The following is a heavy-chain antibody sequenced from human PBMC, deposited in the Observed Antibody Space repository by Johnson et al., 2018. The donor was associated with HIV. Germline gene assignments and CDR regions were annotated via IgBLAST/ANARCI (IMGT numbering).Heavy chain of an antibody. V-gene: IGHV3-11*01. CDR2: ISSSGSTI. J-gene: IGHJ3*02. Sequence: QMQLVESGGGLVKPGGSLRLSCAASGFTFSDYYMSWIRQAPRKGLEWISYISSSGSTIYYQDSVKGRFTISRDNAKNSLYLQMNSLRAEDTALYYCARDVKYYDTSGYHSDAFDIWGQGTLVTVSS. CDR3: ARDVKYYDTSGYHSDAFDI. D-gene: IGHD3-22*01. CDR1: GFTFSDYY.